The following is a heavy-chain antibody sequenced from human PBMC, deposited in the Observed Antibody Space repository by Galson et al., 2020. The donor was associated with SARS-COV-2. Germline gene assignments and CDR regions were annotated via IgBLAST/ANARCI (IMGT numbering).Heavy chain of an antibody. CDR2: ISGNSGSI. CDR3: SNSPQPLYSSGWYAN. D-gene: IGHD6-19*01. J-gene: IGHJ4*02. CDR1: GFTFDDYA. V-gene: IGHV3-9*01. Sequence: GGSLRLSCAASGFTFDDYAMHWVRQAPGKGLEWVSGISGNSGSIGYADSVKGRFPISRDNAKNSLYLQMNRLSAEDTALYYCSNSPQPLYSSGWYANWGQGTLVTVSS.